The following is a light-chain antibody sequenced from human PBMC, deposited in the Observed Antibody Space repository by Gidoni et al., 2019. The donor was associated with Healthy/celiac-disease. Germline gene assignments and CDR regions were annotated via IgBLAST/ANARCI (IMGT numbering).Light chain of an antibody. CDR2: AAS. Sequence: IQMTQSTSSLSASVGDRVTITCRASQSISSYLNWYQQKPGKAPKLLIYAASSLQSGVPSRFSGSGSGTDFTLTISSLQPEYFATYYCQQSYSTPFTFGPGTKVDIK. J-gene: IGKJ3*01. CDR1: QSISSY. V-gene: IGKV1-39*01. CDR3: QQSYSTPFT.